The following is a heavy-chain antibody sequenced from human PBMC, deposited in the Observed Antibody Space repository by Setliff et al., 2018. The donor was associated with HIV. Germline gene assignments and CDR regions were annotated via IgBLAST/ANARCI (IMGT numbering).Heavy chain of an antibody. CDR3: AIDSLRFLEWSVIS. V-gene: IGHV1-69*06. Sequence: GASVKVSCKASGGTFSSYAISWVRQAPGQGLEWMGGIIPMFGTANYEQKFQGRVTMTEDTSTDTAYMELSSLRSEDTAVYYCAIDSLRFLEWSVISWGQGTLVTVSS. CDR1: GGTFSSYA. CDR2: IIPMFGTA. J-gene: IGHJ5*02. D-gene: IGHD3-3*01.